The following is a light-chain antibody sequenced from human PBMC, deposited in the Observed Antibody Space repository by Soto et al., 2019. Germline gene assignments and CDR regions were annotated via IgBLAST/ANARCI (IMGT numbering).Light chain of an antibody. CDR3: SSYTSSSTLV. CDR1: SSDVGGYNY. J-gene: IGLJ1*01. V-gene: IGLV2-14*01. Sequence: QSVLTQPASVSGSPGQSITISCTGTSSDVGGYNYVSWYQQHPGKAPKLMIYEVSNRPSGVSNRFSGSKSGNTASLTISGLQAEDEADYYCSSYTSSSTLVFGTGTKATAL. CDR2: EVS.